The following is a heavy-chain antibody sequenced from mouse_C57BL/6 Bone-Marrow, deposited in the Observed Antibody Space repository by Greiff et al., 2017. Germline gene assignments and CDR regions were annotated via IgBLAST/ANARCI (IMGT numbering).Heavy chain of an antibody. CDR1: GYTFTSYG. J-gene: IGHJ2*01. Sequence: VQLQESGAELARPGASVKLSCTASGYTFTSYGISWVKQRTGQGLEWIGEIYPRSGNTYYNEKFKGKATLTADKSSSTAYMELRSLTSEDTAVYFCARLGTTVVFDYWGQGTTLTVSS. CDR2: IYPRSGNT. D-gene: IGHD1-1*01. CDR3: ARLGTTVVFDY. V-gene: IGHV1-81*01.